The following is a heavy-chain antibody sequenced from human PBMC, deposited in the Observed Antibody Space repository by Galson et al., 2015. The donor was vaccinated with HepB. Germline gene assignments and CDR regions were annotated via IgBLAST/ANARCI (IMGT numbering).Heavy chain of an antibody. V-gene: IGHV1-69*13. CDR1: GGTFSSYA. Sequence: SVKVSCKASGGTFSSYAISWVRQAPGQGLEWMGGIIPIFGTANYAQKFQGRVTITADESTSTAYMELSSLRSEDTAVYYCARELYCGGDCPNWFDPWGQGTLVTVSS. CDR2: IIPIFGTA. J-gene: IGHJ5*02. CDR3: ARELYCGGDCPNWFDP. D-gene: IGHD2-21*02.